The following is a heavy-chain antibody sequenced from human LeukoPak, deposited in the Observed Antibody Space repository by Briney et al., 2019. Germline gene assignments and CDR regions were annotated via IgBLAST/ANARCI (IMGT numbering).Heavy chain of an antibody. CDR3: ARQMTSTRLFDS. J-gene: IGHJ4*02. CDR1: GFMFGDHA. CDR2: IGSDGSKK. V-gene: IGHV3-30*04. D-gene: IGHD5/OR15-5a*01. Sequence: GRSLRLSCVASGFMFGDHAFHWVRQSPDKGLEWVALIGSDGSKKYYADSVQGRFTVSRENSKNTLFLQMNTLRADDTAVYFCARQMTSTRLFDSWGQGTLVTVSS.